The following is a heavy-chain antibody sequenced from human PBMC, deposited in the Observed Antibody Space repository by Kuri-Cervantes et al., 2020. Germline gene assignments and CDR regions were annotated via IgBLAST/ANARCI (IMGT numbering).Heavy chain of an antibody. CDR2: ISTTGSYM. J-gene: IGHJ4*02. CDR1: GFTFSGQN. V-gene: IGHV3-21*01. CDR3: VRDSYWSSLN. Sequence: GGSLRLSCAASGFTFSGQNMNWVRQAPGKGLEWVSSISTTGSYMYYSDSVKGRFTISRDNAKNSLYLQMNDLRAEDTAVYYCVRDSYWSSLNWGQGTLVTVSS. D-gene: IGHD1-26*01.